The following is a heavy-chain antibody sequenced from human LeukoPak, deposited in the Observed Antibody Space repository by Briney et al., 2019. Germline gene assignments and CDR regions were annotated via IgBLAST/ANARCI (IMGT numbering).Heavy chain of an antibody. D-gene: IGHD6-13*01. CDR1: GGSFSGYY. V-gene: IGHV4-34*01. J-gene: IGHJ3*02. CDR2: INHSGST. CDR3: ARGDSSSNGAFDI. Sequence: SETLSLTCAVYGGSFSGYYWSWIRQPPGKGLEWIREINHSGSTNYNPSLKSRVTISVDTSKNQFSLKLSSVTAADTAVYYCARGDSSSNGAFDIWGQGTMVTVSS.